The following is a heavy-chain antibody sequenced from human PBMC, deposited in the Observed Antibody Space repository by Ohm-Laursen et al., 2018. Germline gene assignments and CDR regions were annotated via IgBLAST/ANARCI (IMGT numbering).Heavy chain of an antibody. CDR3: ARDLGLVGTNWGYYFNY. V-gene: IGHV1-58*02. CDR2: IVVGRGNT. D-gene: IGHD7-27*01. CDR1: GFTFTSSA. J-gene: IGHJ4*02. Sequence: GASVKVSCKASGFTFTSSAMQWVRQARGQRLEWIGWIVVGRGNTNYAQKFQERVTMTRDTSTSTVYMELSSLRSEDTAVYYCARDLGLVGTNWGYYFNYWGQGTLVTVSS.